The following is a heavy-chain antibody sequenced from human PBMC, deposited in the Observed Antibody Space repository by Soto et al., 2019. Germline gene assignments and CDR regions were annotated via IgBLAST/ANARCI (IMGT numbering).Heavy chain of an antibody. CDR2: IWYDGSNK. J-gene: IGHJ4*02. Sequence: QVQLVESGGGVVQPGRSLRLSCAASGFTFSSYGMHWVRQAPGKGLEWVAVIWYDGSNKYYADSVKGRFTISRDNSKNALCLQMSTLRAEDTAVYYCARDRVRTGYHLLDYWGQGTLVTVSS. D-gene: IGHD3-9*01. CDR1: GFTFSSYG. CDR3: ARDRVRTGYHLLDY. V-gene: IGHV3-33*01.